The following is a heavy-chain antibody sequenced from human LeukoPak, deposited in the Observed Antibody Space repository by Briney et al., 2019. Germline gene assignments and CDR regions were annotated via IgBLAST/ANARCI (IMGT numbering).Heavy chain of an antibody. CDR1: GGSISSYY. CDR2: IYYSGST. V-gene: IGHV4-59*01. Sequence: PSETLSLTCTVSGGSISSYYWSWIRQPPGKGLEWIGYIYYSGSTNYNPSLKSRVTISVDTSKNQFSLKLSSVTAADTAVYYCARDLYGGSYFDYWGQGTLVTVSS. CDR3: ARDLYGGSYFDY. D-gene: IGHD3-16*01. J-gene: IGHJ4*02.